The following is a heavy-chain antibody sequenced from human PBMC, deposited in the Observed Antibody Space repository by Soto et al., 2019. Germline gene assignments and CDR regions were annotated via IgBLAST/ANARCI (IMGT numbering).Heavy chain of an antibody. CDR1: GGRFSTST. CDR2: IIPMFATV. V-gene: IGHV1-69*13. Sequence: SVKVSCKACGGRFSTSTISWVRQAPGQGLEWMGGIIPMFATVNYAQKFQGRVTITADESTSTAYMELNSLRSEDTAVFYCTSFEEQWVVGGAYFDSWGQGTMVTVSS. J-gene: IGHJ4*02. CDR3: TSFEEQWVVGGAYFDS. D-gene: IGHD6-19*01.